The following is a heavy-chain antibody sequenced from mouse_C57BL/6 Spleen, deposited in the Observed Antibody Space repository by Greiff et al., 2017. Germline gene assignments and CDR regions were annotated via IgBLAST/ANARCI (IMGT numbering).Heavy chain of an antibody. J-gene: IGHJ3*01. CDR1: GYTFTDYE. CDR3: TREKNDCGKRFAY. Sequence: VHLVESGAELVRPGASVTLSCKASGYTFTDYEMHWVKQTPGHGLEWIGAIDPETGGNAYNQKFKGKAILTADKSSSTAYMELRSLTSEDSAVYYGTREKNDCGKRFAYWGQGTLVTVSA. D-gene: IGHD2-12*01. CDR2: IDPETGGN. V-gene: IGHV1-15*01.